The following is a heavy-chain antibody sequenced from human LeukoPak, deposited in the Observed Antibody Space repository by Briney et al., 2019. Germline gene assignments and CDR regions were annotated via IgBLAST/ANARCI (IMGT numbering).Heavy chain of an antibody. V-gene: IGHV1-2*02. Sequence: VASVKVSCKASGYTFTGYYMHWVRQAPGQGLEWMGWINPNSGGTNYAQKFQGRVTMTRDTSISTAYMELSRLRSDDTAVYYCASGNYYDSGGYEFDPWGQGTLVTVSS. CDR1: GYTFTGYY. J-gene: IGHJ5*02. CDR2: INPNSGGT. D-gene: IGHD3-22*01. CDR3: ASGNYYDSGGYEFDP.